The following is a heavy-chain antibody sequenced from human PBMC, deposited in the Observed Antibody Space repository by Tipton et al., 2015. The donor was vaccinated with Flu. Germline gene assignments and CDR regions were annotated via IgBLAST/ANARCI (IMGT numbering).Heavy chain of an antibody. CDR1: GGSISSYTYY. D-gene: IGHD3-9*01. J-gene: IGHJ5*02. CDR3: ARDRYDILTGSFSWFDP. CDR2: VSHSGST. V-gene: IGHV4-39*07. Sequence: TLSLTCTVSGGSISSYTYYWGWFRQSPGKGLEWIGSVSHSGSTSYNPSLKSRIVMSVDTSKSQFSLTLMSVTAADTAVYYCARDRYDILTGSFSWFDPWGQGTLVTVSS.